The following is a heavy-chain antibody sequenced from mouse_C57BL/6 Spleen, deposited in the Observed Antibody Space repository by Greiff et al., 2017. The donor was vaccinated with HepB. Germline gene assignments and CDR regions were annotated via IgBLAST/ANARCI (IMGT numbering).Heavy chain of an antibody. CDR2: ISDGGSYT. D-gene: IGHD1-1*01. CDR1: GFTFSSYA. CDR3: ARENYGSRAWFAY. V-gene: IGHV5-4*01. Sequence: EVMLVESGGGLVKPGGSLKLSCAASGFTFSSYAMSWVRQTPEKRLEWVATISDGGSYTYYPDNVKGRFTISRDNAKNNLYLQMSHLKSEDTAMYYCARENYGSRAWFAYWGQGTLVTVSA. J-gene: IGHJ3*01.